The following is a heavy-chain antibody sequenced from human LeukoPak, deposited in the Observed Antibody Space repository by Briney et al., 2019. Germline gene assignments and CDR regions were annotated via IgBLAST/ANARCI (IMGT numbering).Heavy chain of an antibody. CDR2: ISSSSSYI. CDR3: ARERGDVTSPMDV. V-gene: IGHV3-21*01. CDR1: GFTFSSYR. Sequence: GGSLRLSCAASGFTFSSYRMNWVGQAPGKGLEWVSSISSSSSYIYYADSVKGRFTIYRDNAKNSLYLQMNSLRAEDTAVYYCARERGDVTSPMDVWGQGTTVTVSS. J-gene: IGHJ6*02. D-gene: IGHD5-24*01.